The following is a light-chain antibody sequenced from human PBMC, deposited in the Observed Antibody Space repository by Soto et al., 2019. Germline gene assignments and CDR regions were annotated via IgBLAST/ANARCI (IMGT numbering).Light chain of an antibody. CDR2: EVV. J-gene: IGLJ1*01. CDR1: SRDIGAYNY. CDR3: CSYADGSIYV. V-gene: IGLV2-14*01. Sequence: SVLTQPASVSGSPGQSISISCSGTSRDIGAYNYVSWYLQHPGKAPKLMIYEVVNRPSGVSNRFSGSKSGNTASLTISGLQAEDDADYYCCSYADGSIYVLGTGIKLTVL.